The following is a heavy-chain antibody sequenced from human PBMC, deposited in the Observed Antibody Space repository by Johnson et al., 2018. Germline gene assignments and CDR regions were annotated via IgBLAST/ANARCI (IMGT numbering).Heavy chain of an antibody. CDR3: ARLLPWGTTMNNDVLDN. Sequence: VQLVQSGAEVKKXGESLKIXCKVSGYSFTSYWIGWVRQMPGKGLEWMGMIYPGDSDVRYSPSFLGQVPISAEKSISTAYLQWSILKASDTAMYYCARLLPWGTTMNNDVLDNWGQGTMVTVS. J-gene: IGHJ3*02. CDR1: GYSFTSYW. D-gene: IGHD1/OR15-1a*01. CDR2: IYPGDSDV. V-gene: IGHV5-51*01.